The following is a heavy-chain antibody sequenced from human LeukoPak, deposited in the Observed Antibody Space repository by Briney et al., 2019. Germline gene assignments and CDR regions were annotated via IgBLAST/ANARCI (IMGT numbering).Heavy chain of an antibody. D-gene: IGHD3-3*01. CDR2: IYYSGST. V-gene: IGHV4-39*01. Sequence: SETLSLTCTVSGGSISSSSYYWGWIRQPPGKGLEWIGSIYYSGSTYYNPSLKSRVTISVDTSKNQFSLKLSSVTAADTAVYYCARHPYYDFWSGSLFDYYYYMDVWGKGTTVTVSS. CDR1: GGSISSSSYY. J-gene: IGHJ6*03. CDR3: ARHPYYDFWSGSLFDYYYYMDV.